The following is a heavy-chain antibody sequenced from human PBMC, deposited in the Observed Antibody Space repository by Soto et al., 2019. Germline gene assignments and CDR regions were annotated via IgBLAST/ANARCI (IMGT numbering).Heavy chain of an antibody. CDR1: GYTFTGYY. J-gene: IGHJ6*02. Sequence: ASVKVSCKASGYTFTGYYMHWVRQAPGQGLEWMGWINPNSGGTNYAQKFQGWVTMTRDTSISTAYMELSRLRSDDTAVYYCAREVSSSWRTLIGYYYYGMDVWGQGTTVTVAS. V-gene: IGHV1-2*04. CDR2: INPNSGGT. D-gene: IGHD6-13*01. CDR3: AREVSSSWRTLIGYYYYGMDV.